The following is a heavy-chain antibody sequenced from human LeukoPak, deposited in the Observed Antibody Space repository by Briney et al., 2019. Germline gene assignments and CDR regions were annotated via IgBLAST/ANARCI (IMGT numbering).Heavy chain of an antibody. J-gene: IGHJ5*02. Sequence: ASVKVSCKASGYTFTSYDINWVRQATGQGLEWMGWMNPNSGNTGYAQKFQGRVTMTRSTSISTAYMELSSLRSEDTAVYYCARAENRYFDWLLSHNWFDPWGQGTLVTVSS. V-gene: IGHV1-8*01. CDR1: GYTFTSYD. D-gene: IGHD3-9*01. CDR2: MNPNSGNT. CDR3: ARAENRYFDWLLSHNWFDP.